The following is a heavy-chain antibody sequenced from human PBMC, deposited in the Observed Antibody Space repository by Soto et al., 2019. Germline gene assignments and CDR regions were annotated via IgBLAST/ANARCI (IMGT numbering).Heavy chain of an antibody. CDR3: ARGPPLGY. CDR1: GGSISSGGYS. CDR2: IYHSGST. Sequence: SETLSLTCAVSGGSISSGGYSWSWIRQPPGKGLECIGYIYHSGSTYYSPSLKSRVTRSVDRSKNQFSLKLSSVTAADTAVYYCARGPPLGYWGQGTLVTVS. V-gene: IGHV4-30-2*01. J-gene: IGHJ4*02.